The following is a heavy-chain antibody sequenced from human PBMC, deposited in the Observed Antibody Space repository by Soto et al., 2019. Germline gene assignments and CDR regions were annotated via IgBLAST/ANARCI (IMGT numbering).Heavy chain of an antibody. V-gene: IGHV2-26*01. CDR2: IFWNDAR. CDR3: ARALREGLPIYYFAS. J-gene: IGHJ4*02. Sequence: QVTLKESGPVLVKPTEPLTLTCTVSGFSLSKARMGVSWIRQPQGKALEWLAHIFWNDARHYNTSLKSRLTISRDTSKSQVVLTMTNVEPVDRGTYFCARALREGLPIYYFASWGQGTLVTVSS. CDR1: GFSLSKARMG. D-gene: IGHD1-26*01.